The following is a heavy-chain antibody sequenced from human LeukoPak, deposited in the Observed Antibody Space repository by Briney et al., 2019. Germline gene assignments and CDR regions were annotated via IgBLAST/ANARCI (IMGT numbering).Heavy chain of an antibody. CDR3: ARANFLYCSSSTCLFDY. CDR2: INPNDGDT. J-gene: IGHJ4*02. D-gene: IGHD2-2*01. Sequence: ASVNVSCKASGYTFTDYYMHWVRQAPGQGFEWMGWINPNDGDTNYAQKFQGRVTMTRGTSISTAHMEVSRPRSDDTAVYYCARANFLYCSSSTCLFDYWGQGTLVTVSS. CDR1: GYTFTDYY. V-gene: IGHV1-2*02.